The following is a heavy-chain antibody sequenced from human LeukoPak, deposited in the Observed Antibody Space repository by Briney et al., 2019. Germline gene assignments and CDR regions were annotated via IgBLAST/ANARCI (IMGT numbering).Heavy chain of an antibody. J-gene: IGHJ6*02. CDR2: IWYDGSNK. CDR3: ARDYDILTGSIFPYYAMDV. V-gene: IGHV3-33*01. CDR1: GFTFSSYG. D-gene: IGHD3-9*01. Sequence: GGSLRLSCAASGFTFSSYGMHWVRQAPGKGLEWVAVIWYDGSNKYYADSVKGRFTISRDNSKNTLYLQMNSLRAEDTAVYYCARDYDILTGSIFPYYAMDVWGQGTTVTVSS.